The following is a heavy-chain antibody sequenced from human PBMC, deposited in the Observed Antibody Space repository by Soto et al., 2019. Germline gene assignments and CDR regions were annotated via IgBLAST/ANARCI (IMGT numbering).Heavy chain of an antibody. CDR1: GGTFSSYT. CDR3: ASSTGPLGYCSSTSCYPQVSDNFDY. CDR2: IIPILGIA. V-gene: IGHV1-69*02. Sequence: VKVSCNASGGTFSSYTISRVRQAPGQGLEWMGRIIPILGIANYAQKFQGRVTITADKSTSTAYMELSSLRSEDTAVYYCASSTGPLGYCSSTSCYPQVSDNFDYWGQGTLVTVSS. J-gene: IGHJ4*02. D-gene: IGHD2-2*01.